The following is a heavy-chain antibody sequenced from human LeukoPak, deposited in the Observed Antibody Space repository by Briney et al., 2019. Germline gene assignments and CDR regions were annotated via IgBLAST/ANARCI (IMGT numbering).Heavy chain of an antibody. V-gene: IGHV3-73*01. Sequence: PGGSPKLSCAASGFTFSGCAMHWVRQASGEGLEWVGRIRTKGNTYATECAASVKGRFAISRDDSTNTAYLQMNSLKTHGKAVYYCSRHSVDYGDSIAGANYYYGLDVWGKGTTVTVSS. D-gene: IGHD4-17*01. J-gene: IGHJ6*04. CDR2: IRTKGNTYAT. CDR1: GFTFSGCA. CDR3: SRHSVDYGDSIAGANYYYGLDV.